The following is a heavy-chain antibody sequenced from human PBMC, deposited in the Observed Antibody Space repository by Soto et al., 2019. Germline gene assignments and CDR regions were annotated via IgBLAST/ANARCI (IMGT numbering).Heavy chain of an antibody. CDR3: AREGYSSGWRDYYYYGMDV. J-gene: IGHJ6*02. V-gene: IGHV6-1*01. CDR2: TYYRSKWYN. CDR1: GDSVSSYSAA. D-gene: IGHD6-19*01. Sequence: SQTLSLTCAISGDSVSSYSAAWNWIRQSPSRGLEWLGRTYYRSKWYNDYAVSVKSRITINPDTSKNQFSLQLNSVTPEDTAVYYCAREGYSSGWRDYYYYGMDVWGQGTTVTVSS.